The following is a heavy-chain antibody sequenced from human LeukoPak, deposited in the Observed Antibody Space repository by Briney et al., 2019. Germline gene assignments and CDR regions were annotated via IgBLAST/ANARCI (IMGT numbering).Heavy chain of an antibody. J-gene: IGHJ4*02. CDR2: FYHTGST. CDR3: ARGVGSSPSYFDY. V-gene: IGHV4-30-2*01. CDR1: GGSISSGSYY. Sequence: SQTLSLTCTVSGGSISSGSYYWSWVRQPPGKGLEWIAYFYHTGSTYYNPSLTSRVTISVDGSKNQFSLKLSSVTAADTAVYYCARGVGSSPSYFDYWGQGTLVTVSS. D-gene: IGHD6-6*01.